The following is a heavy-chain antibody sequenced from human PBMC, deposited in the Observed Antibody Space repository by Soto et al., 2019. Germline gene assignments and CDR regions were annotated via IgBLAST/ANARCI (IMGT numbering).Heavy chain of an antibody. CDR1: GYTFIDYY. V-gene: IGHV1-3*01. J-gene: IGHJ4*02. Sequence: QEKLVQSGAEVKRPGASVKVSCKASGYTFIDYYLFWVRQAPGQGLEWVAWINAGYGNTKSSQKFQDRVNISRDTSASTAYMELTSLRSEDTAVYYCARDTGDGTFDFWGQGTLVTVSS. D-gene: IGHD7-27*01. CDR2: INAGYGNT. CDR3: ARDTGDGTFDF.